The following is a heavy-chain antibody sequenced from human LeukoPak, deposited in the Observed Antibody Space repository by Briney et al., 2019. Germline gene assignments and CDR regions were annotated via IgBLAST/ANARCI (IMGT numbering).Heavy chain of an antibody. CDR2: IYGSDDKT. V-gene: IGHV3-23*01. CDR3: AKTQGYYDA. Sequence: GGSLRLSCVASGFTFSNYAMRWVRQAPGKGLELVSGIYGSDDKTVYGDAVKGRFTISRDNSKNTLYLQMNSLRADDTAVYYCAKTQGYYDAWGQGALVTVSS. J-gene: IGHJ5*02. CDR1: GFTFSNYA. D-gene: IGHD2-15*01.